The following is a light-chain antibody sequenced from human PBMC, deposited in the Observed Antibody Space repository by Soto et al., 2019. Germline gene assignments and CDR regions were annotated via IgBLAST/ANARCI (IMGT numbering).Light chain of an antibody. J-gene: IGLJ1*01. Sequence: SYELTQPPSVSVSPGQTASITCSGDKLENKYACWYQQRPGQSPVLVIYQNNKRPSGIPERFSGSNSGNTATLTISGTQAMDEADYYCQAWESGTYVFGTGTKLTVL. CDR1: KLENKY. CDR2: QNN. CDR3: QAWESGTYV. V-gene: IGLV3-1*01.